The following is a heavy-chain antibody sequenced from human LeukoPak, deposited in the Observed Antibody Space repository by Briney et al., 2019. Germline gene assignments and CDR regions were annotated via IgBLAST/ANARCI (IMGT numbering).Heavy chain of an antibody. V-gene: IGHV4-59*11. CDR2: IYYSGST. CDR1: GGSISSHY. D-gene: IGHD6-19*01. Sequence: PSETLSLTCTVSGGSISSHYWSWIRQPPGKGLEWIGYIYYSGSTSHNPSLKSRVTISVDTSKNQFSLKLSSVTAADTAIYYCARLRSGGQVAGVYFDSWGQGTLVTVSS. CDR3: ARLRSGGQVAGVYFDS. J-gene: IGHJ4*02.